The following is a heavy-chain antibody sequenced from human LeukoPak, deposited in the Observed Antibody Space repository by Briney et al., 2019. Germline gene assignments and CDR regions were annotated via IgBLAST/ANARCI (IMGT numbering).Heavy chain of an antibody. Sequence: GGSLRLSCAASGFTFGSYSMNWVRPAPGRGLEWVANMYQDGGQKYYVDYVKDRFTISRDNAKNSLYLQMNSLRDEDTAVYYCASGSLARGGSDYGGQGTLVTVSS. CDR1: GFTFGSYS. D-gene: IGHD2-2*03. CDR2: MYQDGGQK. J-gene: IGHJ4*02. CDR3: ASGSLARGGSDY. V-gene: IGHV3-7*01.